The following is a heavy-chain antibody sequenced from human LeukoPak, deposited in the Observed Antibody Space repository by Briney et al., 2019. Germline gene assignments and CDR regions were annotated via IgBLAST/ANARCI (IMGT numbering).Heavy chain of an antibody. CDR2: IYYRGST. J-gene: IGHJ3*02. V-gene: IGHV4-30-4*01. CDR1: GGSISSGDYY. CDR3: ARHEERVDAFDI. Sequence: SQTLSLTCIVSGGSISSGDYYWSWIRQPPGKGLEWIGYIYYRGSTYYNPSLKSRVTISVDTSKNQFSLKLSSVTAADTAVYYCARHEERVDAFDIWGQGTMVTVSS. D-gene: IGHD6-13*01.